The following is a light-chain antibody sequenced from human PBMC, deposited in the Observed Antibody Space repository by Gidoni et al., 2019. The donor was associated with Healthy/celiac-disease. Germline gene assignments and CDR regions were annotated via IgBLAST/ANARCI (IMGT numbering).Light chain of an antibody. Sequence: DIVMTQSPDSLAVSLGERATINCKSSQSVLYSSNNKNYLAWYQQKPGQPPKLLIYWASTRESGVPDRFSGSGSGTDFTLTISSLQAEDVAVYYCQQYYSTPPTWTFXQXTKVEIK. J-gene: IGKJ1*01. CDR3: QQYYSTPPTWT. CDR1: QSVLYSSNNKNY. V-gene: IGKV4-1*01. CDR2: WAS.